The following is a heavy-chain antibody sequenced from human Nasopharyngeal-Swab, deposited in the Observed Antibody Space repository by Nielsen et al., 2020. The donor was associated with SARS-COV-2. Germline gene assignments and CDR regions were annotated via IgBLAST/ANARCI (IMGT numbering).Heavy chain of an antibody. CDR2: TNAGNGNT. CDR3: ATRRQTGPWMD. V-gene: IGHV1-3*01. D-gene: IGHD7-27*01. Sequence: ASVKVSCKASGYTFTSYAMHWVRQAPGQRLEWMGWTNAGNGNTKYSQKFQGRVTITRDTSASTAYMELSSLRYEDTAVYYCATRRQTGPWMDWGQGTLVTVSS. CDR1: GYTFTSYA. J-gene: IGHJ4*02.